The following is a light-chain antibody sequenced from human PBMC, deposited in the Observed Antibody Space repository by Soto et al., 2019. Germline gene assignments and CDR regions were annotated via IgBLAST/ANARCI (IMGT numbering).Light chain of an antibody. CDR3: SSYTGSITFV. CDR1: SSDVGGYDY. Sequence: QSALTQPASVSGSPGQSITISCTGTSSDVGGYDYVSWYQQLPGKAPKLLIYDVNNRPSGVSHRFSGSKSGNTASLTISGLQEEDEADYYCSSYTGSITFVFGTGTKVTVL. J-gene: IGLJ1*01. CDR2: DVN. V-gene: IGLV2-14*01.